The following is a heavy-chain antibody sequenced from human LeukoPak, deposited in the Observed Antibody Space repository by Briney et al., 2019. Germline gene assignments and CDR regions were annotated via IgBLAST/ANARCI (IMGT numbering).Heavy chain of an antibody. J-gene: IGHJ5*02. CDR3: ARDPLGYSYVPNWFDP. Sequence: ASVKVSCKASGGTFSSYAISWVRQAPGQGLEWMGWISAYNGNTNYAQKLQGRVTMTTDTSTSTAYMELRSLRSDDTAVYYCARDPLGYSYVPNWFDPWGQGTLVTVSS. CDR2: ISAYNGNT. D-gene: IGHD5-18*01. V-gene: IGHV1-18*01. CDR1: GGTFSSYA.